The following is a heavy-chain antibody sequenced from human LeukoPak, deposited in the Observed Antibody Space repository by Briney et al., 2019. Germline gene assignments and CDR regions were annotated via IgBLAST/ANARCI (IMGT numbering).Heavy chain of an antibody. CDR3: ARRRYSSGWDDY. D-gene: IGHD6-19*01. Sequence: SETLSLTCSVSGVSITSNAYYWGWFRQPPGKGLEWLGSISSSGSTSYNPSLRSRVTISADTSKNQFSLNLSSVTAADAAVYYCARRRYSSGWDDYWGQGTLVTVST. J-gene: IGHJ4*02. CDR1: GVSITSNAYY. CDR2: ISSSGST. V-gene: IGHV4-39*01.